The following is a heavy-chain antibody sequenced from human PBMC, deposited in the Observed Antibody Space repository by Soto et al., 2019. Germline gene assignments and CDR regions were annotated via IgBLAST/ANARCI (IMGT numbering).Heavy chain of an antibody. Sequence: QVQLQESGPGLVKPSETLSLTCTVSGGSISSYYWSWIRQPPGKGLEWIGYIYYSGSTNYNPSLKSRVTISVDTSKNQFSLKLSSVTAADTAVYYCARGTAARLYYYYYYYMDVWGKGTTVTVSS. J-gene: IGHJ6*03. CDR3: ARGTAARLYYYYYYYMDV. D-gene: IGHD6-6*01. V-gene: IGHV4-59*01. CDR1: GGSISSYY. CDR2: IYYSGST.